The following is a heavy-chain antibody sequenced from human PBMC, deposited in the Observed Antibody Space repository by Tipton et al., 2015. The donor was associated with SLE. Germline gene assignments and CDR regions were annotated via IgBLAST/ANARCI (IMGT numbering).Heavy chain of an antibody. V-gene: IGHV1-46*01. J-gene: IGHJ4*02. CDR3: ARDTATVPLEY. Sequence: QLVQSGAEVKKPGASVKVSCKAYGYTSTNYQFHWVRRAPGQGLEWMGIINPGADYTTYAQNFQGRVTMTRDMSRNTVYMDLSSLRSEDTAVYYCARDTATVPLEYWGQGTLVSVSS. CDR1: GYTSTNYQ. CDR2: INPGADYT. D-gene: IGHD5-18*01.